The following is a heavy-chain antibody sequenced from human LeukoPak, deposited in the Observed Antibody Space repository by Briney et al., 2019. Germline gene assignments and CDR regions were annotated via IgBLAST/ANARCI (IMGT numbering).Heavy chain of an antibody. D-gene: IGHD1-1*01. CDR2: IYYSGST. CDR3: RAVGTVIDTDY. V-gene: IGHV4-39*01. Sequence: TSETLSLTCTVSGGSISSSSYYWGWIRQPPGKGLEWIGSIYYSGSTYYNPSLKSRVTISVDTSKNQFSLKLSSVTAADTAVYYCRAVGTVIDTDYWGQGTLVTVSS. J-gene: IGHJ4*02. CDR1: GGSISSSSYY.